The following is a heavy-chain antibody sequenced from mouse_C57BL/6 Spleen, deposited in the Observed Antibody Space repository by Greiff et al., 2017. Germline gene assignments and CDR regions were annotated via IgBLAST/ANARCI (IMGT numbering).Heavy chain of an antibody. Sequence: VQLQQPGAELVMPGASVKLSCKASGYTFTSYWMHWVKQRPGQGLEWIGEIDPSDSYTNYNQKFKGKSTLTVDKSSSTAYMQLSSLTSADSAVYYCARGTTVVAGYWGQGTTLTVSS. CDR1: GYTFTSYW. CDR2: IDPSDSYT. V-gene: IGHV1-69*01. J-gene: IGHJ2*01. D-gene: IGHD1-1*01. CDR3: ARGTTVVAGY.